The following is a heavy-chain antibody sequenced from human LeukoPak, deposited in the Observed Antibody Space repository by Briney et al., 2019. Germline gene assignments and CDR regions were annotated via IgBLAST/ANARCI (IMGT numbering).Heavy chain of an antibody. D-gene: IGHD2-2*01. Sequence: GGSLRLSCAASGFTFSSYSMNWVRQAPGKGLEWVSYISSSSSTIYYADSVKGRFTISRDNAKNSLYLQMNSLRAEDTAVYYCARRGPYCSSTSCLYLDYWGQGTLVTVSS. CDR1: GFTFSSYS. V-gene: IGHV3-48*01. J-gene: IGHJ4*02. CDR3: ARRGPYCSSTSCLYLDY. CDR2: ISSSSSTI.